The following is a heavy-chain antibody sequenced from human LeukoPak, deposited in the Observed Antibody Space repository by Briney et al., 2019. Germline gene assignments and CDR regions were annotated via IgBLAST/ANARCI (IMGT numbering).Heavy chain of an antibody. Sequence: SQTLSLTCTVSGGSISSGSYYWSWIRQPAGKGLEWIGRIYTSGSTNYNPSLKSRVTISVDTSKNQFSLKLSSVTAADTAVYYCARSSADYDFWSGYPLLFDYWGQGTLVTVSS. CDR1: GGSISSGSYY. D-gene: IGHD3-3*01. CDR3: ARSSADYDFWSGYPLLFDY. J-gene: IGHJ4*02. V-gene: IGHV4-61*02. CDR2: IYTSGST.